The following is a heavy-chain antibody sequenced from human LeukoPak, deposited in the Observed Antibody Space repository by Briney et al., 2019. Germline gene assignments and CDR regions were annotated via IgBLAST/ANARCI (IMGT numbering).Heavy chain of an antibody. CDR3: ARDPDGYNYVDY. D-gene: IGHD5-24*01. CDR1: GHTFTGYY. J-gene: IGHJ4*02. V-gene: IGHV1-2*02. CDR2: INPNSGGT. Sequence: ASVKVSCKASGHTFTGYYMHWVRQAPGQGLEWMGWINPNSGGTNYAQKFQGRVTMTRDTSISTAYMELSRLRSDDTAVYYCARDPDGYNYVDYWGQGTLVTVSS.